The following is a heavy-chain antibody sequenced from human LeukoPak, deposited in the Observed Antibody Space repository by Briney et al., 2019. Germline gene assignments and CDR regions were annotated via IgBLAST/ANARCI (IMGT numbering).Heavy chain of an antibody. CDR3: ARDGVVGATLPMDYYYGMDV. Sequence: GGSLRLSCAASGFTFSSYGMQWVRQAPGKGLEWVAVIWYDGSNKYYADSVKGRFTISRDNSKNTLYLQMNSLRAEDTAVYYCARDGVVGATLPMDYYYGMDVWGQGTTVTVSS. J-gene: IGHJ6*02. CDR2: IWYDGSNK. D-gene: IGHD1-26*01. CDR1: GFTFSSYG. V-gene: IGHV3-33*01.